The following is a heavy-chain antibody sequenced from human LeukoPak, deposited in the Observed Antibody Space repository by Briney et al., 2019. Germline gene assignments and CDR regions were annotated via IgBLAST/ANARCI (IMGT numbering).Heavy chain of an antibody. D-gene: IGHD3-10*01. CDR1: GYTFSSYA. V-gene: IGHV3-30*04. CDR2: ISYDGSNK. CDR3: ARGLGGITMVRGFDY. Sequence: GGSLRLSCAASGYTFSSYATHWVRQAPGKGLEWVAVISYDGSNKYYADSVKGRFTISRDNSKNTLYLQMNSLRAEDTAVYYCARGLGGITMVRGFDYWGQGTLVTVSS. J-gene: IGHJ4*02.